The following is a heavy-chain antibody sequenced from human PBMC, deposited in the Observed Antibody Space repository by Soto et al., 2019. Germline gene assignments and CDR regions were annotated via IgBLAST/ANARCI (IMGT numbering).Heavy chain of an antibody. J-gene: IGHJ4*02. CDR2: IYYRGNT. Sequence: SETLSLTCPVSGGSIRSSSYYWGWIRQPPGKGLEWIGSIYYRGNTYYNPSLKSRVTISVDTSKNQFSLKLSSVTAADTAVYYCAREGGGYCSRGSCQVDYWGQGTLVTVS. V-gene: IGHV4-39*02. D-gene: IGHD2-15*01. CDR1: GGSIRSSSYY. CDR3: AREGGGYCSRGSCQVDY.